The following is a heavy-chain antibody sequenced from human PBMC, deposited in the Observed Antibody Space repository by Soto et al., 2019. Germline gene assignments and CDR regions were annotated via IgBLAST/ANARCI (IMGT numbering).Heavy chain of an antibody. CDR3: ARGGTGVGAGFFDY. Sequence: GGSLRLSCAASGFTFSSYGMHWVRQAPGKGLEWVAVIWYDGSNKYYADSVKGRFTISRDNSKNTLYLQMNSLRAEDTAVYYCARGGTGVGAGFFDYWGQGTLVTVSS. D-gene: IGHD3-3*01. CDR2: IWYDGSNK. CDR1: GFTFSSYG. V-gene: IGHV3-33*01. J-gene: IGHJ4*02.